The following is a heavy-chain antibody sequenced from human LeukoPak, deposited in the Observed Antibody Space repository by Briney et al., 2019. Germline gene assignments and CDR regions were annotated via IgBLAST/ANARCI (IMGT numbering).Heavy chain of an antibody. CDR3: ARGVAAAGRYYYYYMDV. CDR1: GFTFDDYA. Sequence: GGSLRLSCVASGFTFDDYAMHWVRHAPGKGLEWVSGISWNSGSIGYADSVKGRFTISRDNAKNTLYLQMNSLRAEDTAVYYCARGVAAAGRYYYYYMDVWGKGTTVTVSS. V-gene: IGHV3-9*01. D-gene: IGHD6-13*01. J-gene: IGHJ6*03. CDR2: ISWNSGSI.